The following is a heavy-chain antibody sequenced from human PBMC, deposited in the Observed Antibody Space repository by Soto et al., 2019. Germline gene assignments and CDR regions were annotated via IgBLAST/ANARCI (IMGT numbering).Heavy chain of an antibody. V-gene: IGHV4-31*02. J-gene: IGHJ4*02. CDR2: IYYSGST. D-gene: IGHD6-13*01. CDR1: GGSISSGGYY. CDR3: ARSSPADSSSWPSFDY. Sequence: PSETLSLTCTVSGGSISSGGYYWSWIRQHPGKGLEWVGYIYYSGSTYYNPSLKSRVTISVDTSKNQFSLKLSSVTAADTAVYYCARSSPADSSSWPSFDYWGQGTLVTVSS.